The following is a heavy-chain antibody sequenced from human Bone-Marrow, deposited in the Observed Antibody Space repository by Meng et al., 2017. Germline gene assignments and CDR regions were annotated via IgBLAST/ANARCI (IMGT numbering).Heavy chain of an antibody. CDR3: ARGGYCTNGVCFGIDY. CDR1: GYTFTGYY. CDR2: INTNTGNP. J-gene: IGHJ4*02. D-gene: IGHD2-8*01. Sequence: QVQLVQSGAEVKKPGASVKVSCKASGYTFTGYYMHWVRQAPGQGLEWMGWINTNTGNPTYAQGFTGRFVFSLDTSVSTAYLQISSLKAEDTAVYYCARGGYCTNGVCFGIDYWGQGTLVTVSS. V-gene: IGHV7-4-1*02.